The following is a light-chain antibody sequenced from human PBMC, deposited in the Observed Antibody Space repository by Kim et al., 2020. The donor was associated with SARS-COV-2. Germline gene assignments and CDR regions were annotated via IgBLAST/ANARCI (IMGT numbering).Light chain of an antibody. Sequence: GQSLTSSCTGPSSDVGGYNHVSWYQQYPGKAPKLMIYDVSKWPSGVSNRFSGSKSGNTASLTISGLQAEDEADYYCSSYRSSSTWVFGGGTQLTVL. CDR3: SSYRSSSTWV. CDR2: DVS. CDR1: SSDVGGYNH. J-gene: IGLJ3*02. V-gene: IGLV2-14*04.